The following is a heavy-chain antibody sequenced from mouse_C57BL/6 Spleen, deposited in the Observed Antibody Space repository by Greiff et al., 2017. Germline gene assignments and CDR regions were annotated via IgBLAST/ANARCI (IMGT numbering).Heavy chain of an antibody. D-gene: IGHD3-2*01. J-gene: IGHJ2*01. CDR2: IDPSDSYT. Sequence: VQLQQSGAELVRPGTSVKLSCKASGYTFTSYWMHWVKQRPGQGLEWIGVIDPSDSYTNYNQKFKGKATLTVDTSSSTAYMQLSSLTSEDSAVYYCARRADSPDYFDYWGQGTTLTVSS. CDR1: GYTFTSYW. CDR3: ARRADSPDYFDY. V-gene: IGHV1-59*01.